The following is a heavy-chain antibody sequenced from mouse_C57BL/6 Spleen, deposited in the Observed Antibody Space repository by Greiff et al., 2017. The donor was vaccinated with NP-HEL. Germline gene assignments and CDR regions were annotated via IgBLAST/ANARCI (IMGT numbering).Heavy chain of an antibody. CDR3: ARNGVGLAY. V-gene: IGHV2-2*01. Sequence: QVQLQQSGPGLVQPSQSLSITCTVSGFSLTSYGVHWVRQSPGKGLEWLGVIWSGGSTDYNAAFISRLSISKDNSKSQVFFKMNSLQADDTAIYYCARNGVGLAYWGQGTLVTVSA. D-gene: IGHD4-1*01. CDR2: IWSGGST. J-gene: IGHJ3*01. CDR1: GFSLTSYG.